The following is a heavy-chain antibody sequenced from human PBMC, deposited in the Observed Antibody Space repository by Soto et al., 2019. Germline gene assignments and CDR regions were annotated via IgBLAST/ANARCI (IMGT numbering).Heavy chain of an antibody. CDR1: GGSISSYY. CDR2: IYYSGST. J-gene: IGHJ4*02. Sequence: ASETLSLTSTVSGGSISSYYWSWIRQPPGKGLEWIGYIYYSGSTNYNPSLKSRVTISVDTSKNQFSLKLSSVTAADTAVYYCGSKVATVTTIPIFAYWGGGTLVPVSS. CDR3: GSKVATVTTIPIFAY. D-gene: IGHD4-17*01. V-gene: IGHV4-59*08.